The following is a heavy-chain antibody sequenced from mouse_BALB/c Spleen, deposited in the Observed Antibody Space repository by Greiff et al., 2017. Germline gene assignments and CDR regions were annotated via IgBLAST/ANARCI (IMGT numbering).Heavy chain of an antibody. J-gene: IGHJ2*01. CDR2: IDPSDSYT. CDR3: ARPYGSSGGYFDY. Sequence: QVQLQQPGAELVKPGASVKLSCKASGYTFTSYWMHWVKQRPGQGLEWIGEIDPSDSYTNYNQKFKGKATLTVDKSSSTAYMQLSSLTSEDSAVYYCARPYGSSGGYFDYWGQGTTLTVSS. D-gene: IGHD1-1*01. V-gene: IGHV1-69*02. CDR1: GYTFTSYW.